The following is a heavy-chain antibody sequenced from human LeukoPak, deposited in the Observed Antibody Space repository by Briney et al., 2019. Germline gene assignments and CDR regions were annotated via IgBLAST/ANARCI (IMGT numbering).Heavy chain of an antibody. Sequence: PGGSLRLSCASSGFTFSSYSMNWVRQAPGKGLEWVSSISSSSSYIYYADSVKGRFTISRDNAKNSLYLQMNSLRAEDTAVYYCARDSHSSGLYFRGGQGTLVTVSS. CDR2: ISSSSSYI. J-gene: IGHJ4*02. D-gene: IGHD3-22*01. V-gene: IGHV3-21*01. CDR1: GFTFSSYS. CDR3: ARDSHSSGLYFR.